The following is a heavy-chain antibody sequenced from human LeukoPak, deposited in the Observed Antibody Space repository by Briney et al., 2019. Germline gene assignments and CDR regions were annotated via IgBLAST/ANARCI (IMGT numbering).Heavy chain of an antibody. Sequence: SETLSLTCTVSGGSISSYSWSWIRQPAGKGLEWIGRLYTSGSTNYNPSVTSRVTMSLDTSKNQFSLKMKYVTAADTAVYYCARDLSYPLYYFDYWGQGTLVTASS. CDR1: GGSISSYS. CDR3: ARDLSYPLYYFDY. V-gene: IGHV4-4*07. D-gene: IGHD2-2*01. CDR2: LYTSGST. J-gene: IGHJ4*02.